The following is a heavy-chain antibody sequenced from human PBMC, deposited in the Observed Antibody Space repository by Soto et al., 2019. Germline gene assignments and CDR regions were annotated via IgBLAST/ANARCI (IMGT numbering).Heavy chain of an antibody. Sequence: GGSLRLSCSASGFIFSESTIYWVRQVPGKGLEAISAVSTSGRSTYYADSVKDRFTISRDNSKDTLFLQMGSLRPEDTAIYYCVKQAHGLDGVAFDYWGQGTQVTVSS. CDR1: GFIFSEST. J-gene: IGHJ4*02. CDR2: VSTSGRST. V-gene: IGHV3-64D*06. D-gene: IGHD2-15*01. CDR3: VKQAHGLDGVAFDY.